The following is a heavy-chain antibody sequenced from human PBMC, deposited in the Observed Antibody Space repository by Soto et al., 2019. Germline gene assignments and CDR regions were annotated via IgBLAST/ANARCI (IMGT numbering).Heavy chain of an antibody. Sequence: QITLKESGPTLVKPTQTLTLTCTFSGFSLSTSGVGVGWIRQPPGKALGWLALIYWDDDKRYSPSLKSRLTNTKDTSKNQVVLTMTNMDPVDTATYYCAHRPYSGYEYDAFDIWGQGTMVTVSS. CDR1: GFSLSTSGVG. V-gene: IGHV2-5*02. D-gene: IGHD5-12*01. CDR2: IYWDDDK. J-gene: IGHJ3*02. CDR3: AHRPYSGYEYDAFDI.